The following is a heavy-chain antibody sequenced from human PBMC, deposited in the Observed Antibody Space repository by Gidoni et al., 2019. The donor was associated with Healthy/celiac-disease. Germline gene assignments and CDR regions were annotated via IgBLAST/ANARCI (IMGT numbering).Heavy chain of an antibody. D-gene: IGHD6-19*01. V-gene: IGHV3-74*01. CDR3: ARGKAVAGTAAGY. Sequence: EVQLVESGGGLVQPGGSLRLSCAAAGVTFGSYWMHWVRQAPGKGLVWVSRINSDGSSTSYADSVKGRFTISRDNAKNTLYLQMNSLRAEDTAVYYCARGKAVAGTAAGYWGQGTLVTVSS. CDR1: GVTFGSYW. J-gene: IGHJ4*02. CDR2: INSDGSST.